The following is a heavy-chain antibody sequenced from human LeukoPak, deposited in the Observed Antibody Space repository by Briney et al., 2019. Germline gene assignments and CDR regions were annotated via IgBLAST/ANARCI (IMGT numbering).Heavy chain of an antibody. CDR1: GLTFSGYW. J-gene: IGHJ4*02. Sequence: GGSLRLSCAASGLTFSGYWMNWVRQAPGKGLEWVANIKPDGSEKYYVDSVKGRFTISGDNAKNSMYLQMTSLRAEDTAVYYCARGSGDYSGQGTLVTVSS. CDR3: ARGSGDY. CDR2: IKPDGSEK. V-gene: IGHV3-7*04.